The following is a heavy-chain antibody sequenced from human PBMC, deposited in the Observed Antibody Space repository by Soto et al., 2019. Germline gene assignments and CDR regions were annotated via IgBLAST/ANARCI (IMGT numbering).Heavy chain of an antibody. D-gene: IGHD2-8*01. CDR1: GYTFTRYG. V-gene: IGHV1-18*01. Sequence: QGQLVQSGGEAKKPGASVKVSCKASGYTFTRYGISWVRQAPGQGLEWMGWISGYNGDTNYAQKFQGRVTMTIDTSTSRAYMELRSLTSDDTAVYYCAKNGQPPYYYYGMDVWGQGTTVTVSS. CDR2: ISGYNGDT. J-gene: IGHJ6*02. CDR3: AKNGQPPYYYYGMDV.